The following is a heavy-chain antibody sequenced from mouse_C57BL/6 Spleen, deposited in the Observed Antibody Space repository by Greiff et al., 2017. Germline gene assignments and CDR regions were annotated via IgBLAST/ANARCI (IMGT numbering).Heavy chain of an antibody. V-gene: IGHV1-26*01. CDR1: GYTFTDYY. D-gene: IGHD1-1*01. CDR3: ARSGYYYGSSYVDY. CDR2: INPNNGGT. J-gene: IGHJ4*01. Sequence: EVQLQQSGPELVKPGASVKISCKASGYTFTDYYMNWVKQSHGKSLEWIGDINPNNGGTSYNQKFKGKATLTVDKSSSTAYMELRSLTSEDSAVYYCARSGYYYGSSYVDYWGQGTSGTVSS.